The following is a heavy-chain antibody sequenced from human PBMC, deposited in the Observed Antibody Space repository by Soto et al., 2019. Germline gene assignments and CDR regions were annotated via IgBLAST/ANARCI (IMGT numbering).Heavy chain of an antibody. CDR3: ARAFGSTMPSLF. D-gene: IGHD2-2*01. CDR1: GGYISSYY. J-gene: IGHJ4*02. CDR2: IYYSGST. V-gene: IGHV4-59*01. Sequence: SETLSLTCTVSGGYISSYYWTWIRQPPGKGLGWIGYIYYSGSTNYNPSLKSRVTMSIDTSKNQFSLKLSSVTAADTAVYYCARAFGSTMPSLFWGQGTLVTVSS.